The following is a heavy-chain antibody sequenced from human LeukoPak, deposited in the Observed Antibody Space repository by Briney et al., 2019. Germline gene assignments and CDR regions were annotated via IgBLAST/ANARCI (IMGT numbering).Heavy chain of an antibody. CDR3: ARPEGYCSSTSGRRCGFDI. Sequence: GESLKFSCKGSGYSFTSYWIGWVRQMPGKGLEWMGIINPDDSDTRYSPSFQGQVTISADKSISTAYLQWSSLKASDTAMYYCARPEGYCSSTSGRRCGFDIWGQGTMVTVSS. J-gene: IGHJ3*02. D-gene: IGHD2-2*01. V-gene: IGHV5-51*01. CDR1: GYSFTSYW. CDR2: INPDDSDT.